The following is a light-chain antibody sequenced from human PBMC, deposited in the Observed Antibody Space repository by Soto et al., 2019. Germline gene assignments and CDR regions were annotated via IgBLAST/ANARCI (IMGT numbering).Light chain of an antibody. CDR3: GAWDDTLNVLV. CDR1: SSHIGSKS. Sequence: QSVLTQPPSVSGTPGQTVTISCSGSSSHIGSKSVQWYQQLPETAPKLLIYSNNQRPSGVPDRFSGSKSGTSASLAISGLQSEDGAHYYCGAWDDTLNVLVFGGGTKLTVL. CDR2: SNN. J-gene: IGLJ2*01. V-gene: IGLV1-44*01.